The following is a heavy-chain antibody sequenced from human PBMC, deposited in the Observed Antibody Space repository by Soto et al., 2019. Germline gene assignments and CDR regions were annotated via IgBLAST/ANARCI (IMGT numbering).Heavy chain of an antibody. CDR3: DRHSYFDSSGYYSYYYYGMDV. CDR2: ISAYNGNT. V-gene: IGHV1-18*01. J-gene: IGHJ6*02. D-gene: IGHD3-22*01. Sequence: ASVKVSCKASGYTFTSYGISWVRQTPGQGLEWMGWISAYNGNTNYAQKLQGRVTMTTDTSTSTAYMELRSLRSDDTAVYYCDRHSYFDSSGYYSYYYYGMDVWGQGTTVTVSS. CDR1: GYTFTSYG.